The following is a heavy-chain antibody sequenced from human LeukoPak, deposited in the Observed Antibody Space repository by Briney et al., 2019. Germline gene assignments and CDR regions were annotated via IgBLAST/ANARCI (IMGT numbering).Heavy chain of an antibody. CDR2: TNPSGGST. D-gene: IGHD4-17*01. J-gene: IGHJ4*02. Sequence: ASVKVSCKASGYTFTSYYMHWVRQAPGQGLEWMGITNPSGGSTSYAQKFQGRVTMTRDTSTSTVYMELSSLRSEDTAVYYCARRDYGDYLIDYWGQGTLVTVSS. CDR1: GYTFTSYY. CDR3: ARRDYGDYLIDY. V-gene: IGHV1-46*01.